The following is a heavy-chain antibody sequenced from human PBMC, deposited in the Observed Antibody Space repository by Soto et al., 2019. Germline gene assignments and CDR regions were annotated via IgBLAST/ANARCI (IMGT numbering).Heavy chain of an antibody. V-gene: IGHV4-59*01. J-gene: IGHJ6*02. CDR2: IYYSGST. D-gene: IGHD6-19*01. Sequence: QVQLQESGPGLVKPSETLSLTCTVSGGSISSYYWSWIRQPPGKGLEWIGYIYYSGSTKYNPSLKSRVTISVDTSKNQFSLKLSSVNAADTAVYYCARDKVNIGVDGTHYFYGMDVWGQGTTVTVSS. CDR3: ARDKVNIGVDGTHYFYGMDV. CDR1: GGSISSYY.